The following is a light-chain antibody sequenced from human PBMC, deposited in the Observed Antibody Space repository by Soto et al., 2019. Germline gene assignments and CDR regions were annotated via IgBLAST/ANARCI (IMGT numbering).Light chain of an antibody. J-gene: IGLJ1*01. CDR3: SSYAGSNNFDV. CDR2: EVN. Sequence: QSALTQPPSASGSPGQSVTISCTGTSSDFGGYNYVSWYQQHPGKAPKLMIYEVNKRPSGVPDRFSGSKSGNTASLTVSGLQAEDEADYYCSSYAGSNNFDVFGTGTKVTVL. V-gene: IGLV2-8*01. CDR1: SSDFGGYNY.